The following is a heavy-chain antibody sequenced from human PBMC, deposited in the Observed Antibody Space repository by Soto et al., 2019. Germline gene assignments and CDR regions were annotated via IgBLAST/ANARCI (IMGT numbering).Heavy chain of an antibody. CDR1: GFSLSTNGVG. J-gene: IGHJ5*02. Sequence: QITLKESGPTLVKPTQTLTLTCTFSGFSLSTNGVGVGWIRQPPGKALEWLAVVYWYDDKRYSPSLKTRLTITKDTSKNQVVLTMTNMDPVDTATYYCVHRKTPPYGSGCYNSWCDPWGQGTLVTVSS. CDR2: VYWYDDK. V-gene: IGHV2-5*01. CDR3: VHRKTPPYGSGCYNSWCDP. D-gene: IGHD3-10*01.